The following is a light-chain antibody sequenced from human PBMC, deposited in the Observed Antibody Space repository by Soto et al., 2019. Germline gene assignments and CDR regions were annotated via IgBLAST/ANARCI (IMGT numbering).Light chain of an antibody. V-gene: IGKV3-20*01. CDR3: QQYNSWPIT. CDR2: GAS. J-gene: IGKJ5*01. CDR1: QSVTSNY. Sequence: EIVLTQSPGTLSLSPAKRATLSYGASQSVTSNYLAWYQQKPGQAPRLLIYGASSRATDIPDRFSGSGSGTDFTLTISRLEPEDFAVYYCQQYNSWPITFGQGTRLEIK.